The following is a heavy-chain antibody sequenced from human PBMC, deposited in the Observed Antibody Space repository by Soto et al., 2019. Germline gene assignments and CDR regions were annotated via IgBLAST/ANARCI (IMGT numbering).Heavy chain of an antibody. Sequence: QVQLVQSGAEVKKPGASVKVSCKASGYTFTSYGISWVRQAPGQGLEWMGWISAYNGNTNYAQKLQGRVTMTTDTSTSTAYMELRSLRSDDTAMYYCARGMSGLLWFGEPPPFDYWGQGTLVTVSS. D-gene: IGHD3-10*01. CDR3: ARGMSGLLWFGEPPPFDY. V-gene: IGHV1-18*01. J-gene: IGHJ4*02. CDR1: GYTFTSYG. CDR2: ISAYNGNT.